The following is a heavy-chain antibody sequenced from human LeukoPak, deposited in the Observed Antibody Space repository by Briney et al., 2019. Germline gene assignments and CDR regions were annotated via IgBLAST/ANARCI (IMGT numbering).Heavy chain of an antibody. Sequence: SGGSLRLSCAASGFTFSSYAMSWVRQAPGKGLEWVSAISGSGGSTYYADSVKGRFTISRDNSKNTLYLQMNSLRAEDTAVYYCAKAKWAGRGRPEKLGLDFLGQGTLVNGS. V-gene: IGHV3-23*01. CDR2: ISGSGGST. D-gene: IGHD1-14*01. J-gene: IGHJ4*01. CDR3: AKAKWAGRGRPEKLGLDF. CDR1: GFTFSSYA.